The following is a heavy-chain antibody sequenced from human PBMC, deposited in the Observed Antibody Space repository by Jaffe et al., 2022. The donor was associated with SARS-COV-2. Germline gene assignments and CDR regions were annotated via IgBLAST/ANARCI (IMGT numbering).Heavy chain of an antibody. J-gene: IGHJ5*02. D-gene: IGHD3-10*01. CDR1: GFTFSSYA. Sequence: EVQLLESGGGLVQPGGSLRLSCAASGFTFSSYAMSWVRQAPGKGLEWVSAISGSGGSTYYADSVKGRFTISRDNSKNTLYLQMNSLRAEDTAVYYCAKDESDYYGSGSSNWFDPWGQGTLVTVSS. V-gene: IGHV3-23*01. CDR2: ISGSGGST. CDR3: AKDESDYYGSGSSNWFDP.